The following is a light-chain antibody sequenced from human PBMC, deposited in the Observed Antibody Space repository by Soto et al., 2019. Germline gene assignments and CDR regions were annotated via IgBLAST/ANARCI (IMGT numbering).Light chain of an antibody. J-gene: IGLJ1*01. CDR1: SSDIGIYKY. CDR2: EDT. V-gene: IGLV2-23*01. CDR3: CSYAGSGTFV. Sequence: QSALTQPASVSGSPGQSIAISCTGSSSDIGIYKYVSWYQQPPGKAPKLMIYEDTKRPSGISTRFSGSKSGNAASLTISGLQAEDEADYYCCSYAGSGTFVFGTGTKLTVL.